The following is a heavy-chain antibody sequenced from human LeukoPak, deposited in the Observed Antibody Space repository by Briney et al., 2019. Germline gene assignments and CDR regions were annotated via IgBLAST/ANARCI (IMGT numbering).Heavy chain of an antibody. CDR2: IWYDGSAK. D-gene: IGHD3-10*01. V-gene: IGHV3-33*03. Sequence: GRSLRLSCAASGFTFSSFGIHWVRQAPGRGLEWVAIIWYDGSAKYFADSVKGRFTVSRDNSKNTLYLQMNSLRAEDTAVYYCASHFGSGYFDYWGQGTLVTVSP. CDR1: GFTFSSFG. CDR3: ASHFGSGYFDY. J-gene: IGHJ4*02.